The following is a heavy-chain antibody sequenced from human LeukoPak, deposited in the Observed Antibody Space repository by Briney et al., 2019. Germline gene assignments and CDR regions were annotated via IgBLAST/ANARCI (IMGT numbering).Heavy chain of an antibody. Sequence: PGGSLRLSCAASGLTVSSNYMSWVRQAPGKGLEWVSVIYSGGSTYYADSVKGRFTISRDNSKNTLYLQMNSLRAEDTAVYYCARDMSSGSGPYGMDVWGQGTTVTVSS. V-gene: IGHV3-66*01. J-gene: IGHJ6*02. CDR2: IYSGGST. CDR3: ARDMSSGSGPYGMDV. D-gene: IGHD2-15*01. CDR1: GLTVSSNY.